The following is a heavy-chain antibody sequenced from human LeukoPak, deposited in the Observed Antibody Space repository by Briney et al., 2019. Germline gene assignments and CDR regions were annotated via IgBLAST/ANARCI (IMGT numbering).Heavy chain of an antibody. CDR3: TTYGSGRKFDY. V-gene: IGHV4-59*01. J-gene: IGHJ4*02. Sequence: SETLSLTCTVSGGSISSYYWSWIRQPPGKGLEWIGYIYYSGSTNYNPSLKSRVTISVDTSKNQFSLKLSSVTAADTAVYYCTTYGSGRKFDYWGQGILVTVSS. CDR1: GGSISSYY. D-gene: IGHD3-10*01. CDR2: IYYSGST.